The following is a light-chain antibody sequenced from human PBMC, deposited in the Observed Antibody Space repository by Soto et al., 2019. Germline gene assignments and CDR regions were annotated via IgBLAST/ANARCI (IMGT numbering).Light chain of an antibody. J-gene: IGKJ2*01. CDR1: QRVSSSY. CDR2: GAS. Sequence: EIVLTQSPGTLSLSPGERATLSCRASQRVSSSYLAWYQQKPGQAPRLLIYGASSRATGIPDTFSGSGSGTDFTLTISRLEPEDFAVYYCQQYGSSGYTFGQGTKLEIK. V-gene: IGKV3-20*01. CDR3: QQYGSSGYT.